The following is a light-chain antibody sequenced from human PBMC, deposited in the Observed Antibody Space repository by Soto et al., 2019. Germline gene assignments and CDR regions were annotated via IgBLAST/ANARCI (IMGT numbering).Light chain of an antibody. CDR1: QSISTW. CDR3: QRYNPFAA. V-gene: IGKV1-5*01. J-gene: IGKJ2*01. CDR2: DAS. Sequence: DIQMTQSPSTLSASVGDRVTITCRASQSISTWLAWYQQKPGQAPNLLIYDASSLESGVPSRFRGSGSGTIFTLTITSLQPEDSATYYCQRYNPFAAFGQGTKVDIK.